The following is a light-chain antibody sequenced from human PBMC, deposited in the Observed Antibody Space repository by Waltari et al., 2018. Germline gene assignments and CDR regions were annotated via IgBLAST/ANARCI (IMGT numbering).Light chain of an antibody. Sequence: SHELTQPPSVSVSPGQTATITCSGETFSKQYVYWYQHKPGQAPVLLIYKDTERPSGIPDRFSGSSSGTSVTLTISGVLAEDEADYYCQLADSTVTYVFGPGTKVIVL. J-gene: IGLJ1*01. CDR2: KDT. CDR3: QLADSTVTYV. V-gene: IGLV3-25*03. CDR1: TFSKQY.